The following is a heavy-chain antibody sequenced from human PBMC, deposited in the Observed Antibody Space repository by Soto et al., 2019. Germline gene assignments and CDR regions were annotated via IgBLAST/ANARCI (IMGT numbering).Heavy chain of an antibody. Sequence: QVQLQESGPGLVKPSQTLSLTCTVSGGSISSGGYYWSWIRQHPGKGLGWIGYIYYSGSTYYNPSLKSRVTISVDTSKNQFSLKLSSVTAADTAVYYCARDRPMVRGVKPIHYYGMDVWGQGTTVTVSS. V-gene: IGHV4-31*03. CDR2: IYYSGST. CDR1: GGSISSGGYY. D-gene: IGHD3-10*01. J-gene: IGHJ6*02. CDR3: ARDRPMVRGVKPIHYYGMDV.